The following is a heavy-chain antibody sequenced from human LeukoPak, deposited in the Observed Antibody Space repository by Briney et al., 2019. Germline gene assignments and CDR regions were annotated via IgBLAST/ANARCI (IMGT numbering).Heavy chain of an antibody. CDR1: GFTFRNYW. V-gene: IGHV3-74*01. CDR2: INSDEIST. CDR3: AKQLGYCSDGSCYFPY. D-gene: IGHD2-15*01. Sequence: PGGSLRLSCAGSGFTFRNYWMHWVRQAPGKGLVWVSRINSDEISTNYADSVQGRFTISRDNSKSTLCLQMNSLRAEDTAVYYCAKQLGYCSDGSCYFPYWGQGTLVTVSS. J-gene: IGHJ4*02.